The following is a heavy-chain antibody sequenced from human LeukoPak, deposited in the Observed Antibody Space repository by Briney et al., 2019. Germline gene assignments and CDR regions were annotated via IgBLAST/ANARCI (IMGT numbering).Heavy chain of an antibody. J-gene: IGHJ4*02. V-gene: IGHV1-2*04. CDR3: ARKIKGPLTFDS. CDR1: GYTFTGYY. Sequence: ASVKVSCMASGYTFTGYYMHWVRQAPGQGLEWMGWINPNSGGTNYAQKFQGWVTMTRDTSITTAYMELSRLRTADTAVYYCARKIKGPLTFDSWGQGNLVTVSS. CDR2: INPNSGGT. D-gene: IGHD3-9*01.